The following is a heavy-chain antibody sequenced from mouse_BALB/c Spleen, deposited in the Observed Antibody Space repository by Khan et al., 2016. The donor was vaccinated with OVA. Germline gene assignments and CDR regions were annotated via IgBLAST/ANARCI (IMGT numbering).Heavy chain of an antibody. J-gene: IGHJ3*01. CDR2: IIPSSGGT. D-gene: IGHD2-2*01. Sequence: VQLQESGAELVKPAPSVSLSCKVSGYTFTSYYSYCLMQRFAQGLLWIGDIIPSSGGTNFNEKLKSKATLTVDKSSSPAYIQLDSVTSEDSVVYYCTRSDYGSFAYWGQGTLVTVSA. V-gene: IGHV1S81*02. CDR3: TRSDYGSFAY. CDR1: GYTFTSYY.